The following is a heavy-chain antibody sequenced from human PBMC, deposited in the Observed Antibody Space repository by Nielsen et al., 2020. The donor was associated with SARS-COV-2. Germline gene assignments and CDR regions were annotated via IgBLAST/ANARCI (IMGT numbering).Heavy chain of an antibody. CDR3: ARAYDGSAFDI. Sequence: WIRQPPGKGLEWIGYIYYSGSTNYNPSLKSRVTISVDTSKNQFSLKLSSVTAADTAVYYCARAYDGSAFDIWGQGTMVTVSS. CDR2: IYYSGST. D-gene: IGHD3-22*01. V-gene: IGHV4-59*01. J-gene: IGHJ3*02.